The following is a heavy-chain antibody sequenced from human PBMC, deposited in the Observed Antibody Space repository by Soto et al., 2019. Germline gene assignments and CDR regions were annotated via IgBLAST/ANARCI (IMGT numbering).Heavy chain of an antibody. CDR1: GGSISSYY. Sequence: SETLSLTCTVSGGSISSYYWSWIRQPPGKGLEWIGYIYYSGSTNYNPSLKSRVTISVDTSKNQFSLKLSSVTAADTAVYYCARQADSGYEWTVFDYWGQGTLVTVSS. J-gene: IGHJ4*02. V-gene: IGHV4-59*08. CDR3: ARQADSGYEWTVFDY. CDR2: IYYSGST. D-gene: IGHD5-12*01.